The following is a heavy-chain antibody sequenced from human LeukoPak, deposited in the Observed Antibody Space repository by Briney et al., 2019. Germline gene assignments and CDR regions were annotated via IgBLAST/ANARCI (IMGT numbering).Heavy chain of an antibody. Sequence: GGSLTLSCAASGFTFSSYWMSWVRQPPGKGLEWVANIKEDGGKTIYVDSVKGRFTISRDNAKNSLYLQMNSLRAEDTAVYYCARDPYYYDSGSFAAFDIWGQGTMVTVSS. CDR2: IKEDGGKT. CDR1: GFTFSSYW. CDR3: ARDPYYYDSGSFAAFDI. J-gene: IGHJ3*02. D-gene: IGHD3-10*01. V-gene: IGHV3-7*01.